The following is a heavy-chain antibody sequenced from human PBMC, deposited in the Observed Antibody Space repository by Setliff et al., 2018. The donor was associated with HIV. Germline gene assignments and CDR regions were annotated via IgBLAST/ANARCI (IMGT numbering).Heavy chain of an antibody. CDR3: VKGDNFWTGYSTYFEFDP. CDR1: GFIFGNFG. Sequence: HPGGSLRLSCAASGFIFGNFGLHWVRQAPGEGLEWVTFIRCDGSEKFYADSVRGRFTISRDNSKNKLYLQMNSLRIEDTAIYYCVKGDNFWTGYSTYFEFDPWGQGTLVTVSS. J-gene: IGHJ5*02. D-gene: IGHD3-3*01. V-gene: IGHV3-30*02. CDR2: IRCDGSEK.